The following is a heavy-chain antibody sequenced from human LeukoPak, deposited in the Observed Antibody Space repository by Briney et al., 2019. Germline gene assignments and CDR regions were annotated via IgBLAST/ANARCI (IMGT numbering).Heavy chain of an antibody. D-gene: IGHD3-9*01. Sequence: PSETLSLTCTVSGGSISSSSYYWGWIRQPPGKGLEWIGSIYYSGSTYYNPSLKSRVTISVDTSKNQFSLKLSSVTAADTAVYYCASGLTKYYYYYMDVWGKGTTVTVSS. CDR1: GGSISSSSYY. V-gene: IGHV4-39*01. CDR2: IYYSGST. J-gene: IGHJ6*03. CDR3: ASGLTKYYYYYMDV.